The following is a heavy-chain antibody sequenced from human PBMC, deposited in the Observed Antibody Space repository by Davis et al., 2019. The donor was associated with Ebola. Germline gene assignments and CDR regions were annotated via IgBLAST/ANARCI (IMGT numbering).Heavy chain of an antibody. J-gene: IGHJ5*02. Sequence: GGSLRLSCAASGFTFSSYSMNWVRQAPGKGLEWVSYISSSSSTIYYADSVKGRFTISRDNAKNSLYLQMNSLRAEDTAVYYCATMSGYIGDWFDPWGQGTLVTVS. CDR1: GFTFSSYS. V-gene: IGHV3-48*01. CDR3: ATMSGYIGDWFDP. D-gene: IGHD3-3*01. CDR2: ISSSSSTI.